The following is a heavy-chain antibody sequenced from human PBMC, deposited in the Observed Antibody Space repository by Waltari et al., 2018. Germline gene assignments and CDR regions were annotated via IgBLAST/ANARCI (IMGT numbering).Heavy chain of an antibody. CDR3: ARRAAITAAGPTYYMDV. Sequence: QVQLQESGPGLVKPSETLSLTCAVSGYSISSGYYWGWIRQPPGKGLEWIGNIYHSGSTNSNPALKSRVTISVDTSKNQFSLKLSSVTAADTAVYYCARRAAITAAGPTYYMDVWGKGTTVTVSS. V-gene: IGHV4-38-2*01. D-gene: IGHD6-13*01. CDR2: IYHSGST. J-gene: IGHJ6*03. CDR1: GYSISSGYY.